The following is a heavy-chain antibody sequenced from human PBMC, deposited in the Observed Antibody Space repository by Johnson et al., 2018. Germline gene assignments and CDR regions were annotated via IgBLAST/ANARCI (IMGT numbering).Heavy chain of an antibody. D-gene: IGHD6-13*01. J-gene: IGHJ1*01. Sequence: VQLVQSGAEARKXGESLTIXCKVSGYSFTNNWIGWVRQMPGKGLEWMGILYPGDSATRYSPSFPGQVTISADKSISTAYLQWSSLKASATAVYYCATAIAAVGLAEYYQHWGQGTLVSVSS. CDR1: GYSFTNNW. CDR3: ATAIAAVGLAEYYQH. CDR2: LYPGDSAT. V-gene: IGHV5-51*01.